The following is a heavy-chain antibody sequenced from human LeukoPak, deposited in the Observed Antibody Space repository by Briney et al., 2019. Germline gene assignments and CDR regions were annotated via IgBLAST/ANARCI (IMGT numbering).Heavy chain of an antibody. J-gene: IGHJ4*02. CDR2: IFPSGGEI. CDR1: GFTFSTFA. CDR3: ATYRQVLLPFES. D-gene: IGHD2/OR15-2a*01. Sequence: GGSLRLSCEASGFTFSTFAMIWVRQPPGKGLEWVSSIFPSGGEIHYADSVRGRFTISRDNSKGTLSLQMNSLRAEDTAIYYCATYRQVLLPFESWGQGTLVTVSS. V-gene: IGHV3-23*01.